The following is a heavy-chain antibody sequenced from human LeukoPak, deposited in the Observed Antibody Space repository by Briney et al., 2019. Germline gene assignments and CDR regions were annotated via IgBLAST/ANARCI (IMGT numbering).Heavy chain of an antibody. CDR3: ARSSLQLEPPRY. Sequence: ASVKVSCKASGYTFTSHDISWVRQAPGQGLEWMGWISGYNGNTNYAQNFQVRVTMTKDTSTNTAYMELRSLRSDDTAVYYCARSSLQLEPPRYWGQGTLVTVSS. CDR1: GYTFTSHD. J-gene: IGHJ4*02. D-gene: IGHD1-1*01. CDR2: ISGYNGNT. V-gene: IGHV1-18*01.